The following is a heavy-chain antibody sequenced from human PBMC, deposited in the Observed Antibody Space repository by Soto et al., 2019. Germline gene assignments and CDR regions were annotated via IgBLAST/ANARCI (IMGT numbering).Heavy chain of an antibody. CDR2: INPSGGST. D-gene: IGHD3-3*01. Sequence: GASVKVSCKASGYTFTSYYMHWVRQAPGQGLEWMGIINPSGGSTSYAQKFQGRVTMTRDTSTSTVYMELSSLRSEDTAVYYCARTEEVGSYYDFWSGYLRYYYYGMDVWGQGTTVTVSS. CDR1: GYTFTSYY. V-gene: IGHV1-46*01. CDR3: ARTEEVGSYYDFWSGYLRYYYYGMDV. J-gene: IGHJ6*02.